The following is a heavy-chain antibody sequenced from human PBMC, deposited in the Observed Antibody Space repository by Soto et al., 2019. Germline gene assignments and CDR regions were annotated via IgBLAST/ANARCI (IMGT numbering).Heavy chain of an antibody. CDR3: ARSYGWYAIDY. CDR2: IFQSGSV. J-gene: IGHJ4*02. Sequence: QVLLQESGPGLVQPSGTLSLSCAVSGDSVSSGFFWGWVRQPPGKGLEWIGDIFQSGSVNYNPSLKSQVTISIDKSKNPFSLKLNSVTAADTAVYYCARSYGWYAIDYWGQGTLVIVSS. D-gene: IGHD6-19*01. CDR1: GDSVSSGFF. V-gene: IGHV4-4*02.